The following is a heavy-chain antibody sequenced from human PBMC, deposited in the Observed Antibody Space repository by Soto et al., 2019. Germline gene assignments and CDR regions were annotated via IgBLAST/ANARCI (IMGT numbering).Heavy chain of an antibody. CDR3: ATHEERISANMVAHFDY. V-gene: IGHV1-69*13. J-gene: IGHJ4*02. CDR1: GGTLSIYA. Sequence: SVKVSCKASGGTLSIYAISWVVQSPLRGREWMGGIIPIFGTANYAQKLQGRVTITADESTSTAYMELSSLRSEDTAVYYCATHEERISANMVAHFDYWGQGTLVTVSS. CDR2: IIPIFGTA. D-gene: IGHD5-12*01.